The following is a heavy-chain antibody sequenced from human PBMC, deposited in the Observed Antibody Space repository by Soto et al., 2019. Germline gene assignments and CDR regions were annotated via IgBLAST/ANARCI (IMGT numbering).Heavy chain of an antibody. CDR2: ISYDGSNK. Sequence: QVQLVESGGGVVQPGRSLRLPCAASGFTFSSYAMHWVRQAPGKGLEWVAVISYDGSNKYYADSVKGRFTISRDNSKNTRYLQMNSLRAEDTAVYYCARDIPGCGGSGYAPSGYWGQGTLVTVSS. V-gene: IGHV3-30-3*01. D-gene: IGHD2-15*01. CDR1: GFTFSSYA. J-gene: IGHJ4*02. CDR3: ARDIPGCGGSGYAPSGY.